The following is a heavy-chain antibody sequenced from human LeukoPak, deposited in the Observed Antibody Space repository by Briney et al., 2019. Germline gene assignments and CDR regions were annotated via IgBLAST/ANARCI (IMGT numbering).Heavy chain of an antibody. CDR1: GFTFSSYG. J-gene: IGHJ4*02. V-gene: IGHV3-30*02. CDR2: IRYDGSNE. D-gene: IGHD1-26*01. Sequence: PGGSLRLSCAASGFTFSSYGMHWVRQAPGKGLEWVAFIRYDGSNEYYADSVKGRFTISRDNSKNTLYLQMNSLRAEDTAVYYCAKGPRMMGYYFDYWGQGTLVTVSS. CDR3: AKGPRMMGYYFDY.